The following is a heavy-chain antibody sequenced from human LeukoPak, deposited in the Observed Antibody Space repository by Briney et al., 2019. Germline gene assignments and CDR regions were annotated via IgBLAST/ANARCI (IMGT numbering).Heavy chain of an antibody. J-gene: IGHJ4*02. CDR3: AKNRGTGLAFYDY. Sequence: PGGSLRLSCAASGFSFSSYAMTWVRQAPGRGLEWVSAISGGGYYIYYADSVRGRFTTSRDNSKNTLYLQMTNLRAEDTGLYYCAKNRGTGLAFYDYWGQGTQVTASS. CDR2: ISGGGYYI. CDR1: GFSFSSYA. V-gene: IGHV3-23*01. D-gene: IGHD3-3*02.